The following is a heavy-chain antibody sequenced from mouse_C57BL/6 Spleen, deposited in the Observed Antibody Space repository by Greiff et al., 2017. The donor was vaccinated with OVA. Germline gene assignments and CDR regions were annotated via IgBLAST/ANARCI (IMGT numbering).Heavy chain of an antibody. CDR1: GYTFTSYW. CDR3: ARGLGPLYWYFDV. Sequence: QVQLQQPGAELVKPGASVKLSCKASGYTFTSYWMQWVKQRPGQGLEWIGEIDPSDSYTNYNQKVKGKATLTVDTSSSTAYMQLSSLTSEDSAVYYCARGLGPLYWYFDVWGTGTTVTVSS. V-gene: IGHV1-50*01. CDR2: IDPSDSYT. J-gene: IGHJ1*03. D-gene: IGHD4-1*01.